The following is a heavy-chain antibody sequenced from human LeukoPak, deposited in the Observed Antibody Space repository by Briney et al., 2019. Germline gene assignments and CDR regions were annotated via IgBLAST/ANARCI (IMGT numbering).Heavy chain of an antibody. CDR2: IRYDGSNK. J-gene: IGHJ4*02. CDR1: GFTFSSYG. D-gene: IGHD5-12*01. Sequence: GGSLRLSCAASGFTFSSYGMHWVRQAPGKGLEWVAFIRYDGSNKYYADSVKGRFTISRDNSKNTLYLQMNSLRAEDTAVYYCALTILSGGYDEFPRLFYFDYWGQGTLVTVSS. CDR3: ALTILSGGYDEFPRLFYFDY. V-gene: IGHV3-30*02.